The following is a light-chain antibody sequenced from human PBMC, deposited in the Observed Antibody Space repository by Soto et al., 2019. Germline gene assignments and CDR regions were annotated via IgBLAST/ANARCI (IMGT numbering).Light chain of an antibody. V-gene: IGKV3-15*01. CDR1: QRGSSS. J-gene: IGKJ2*01. CDR2: GAS. CDR3: QQYNNWPRT. Sequence: ETVLTQSPATLSVSPGERATLSCRSSQRGSSSLAWYQQKPGQAPRLLIYGASTRAAGIPARFSGSGSGTEFTLTISSLQSADFAVYYCQQYNNWPRTFGQGTKLEIK.